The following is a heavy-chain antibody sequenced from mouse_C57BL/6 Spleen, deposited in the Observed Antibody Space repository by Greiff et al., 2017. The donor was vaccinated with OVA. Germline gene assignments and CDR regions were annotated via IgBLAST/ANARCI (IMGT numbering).Heavy chain of an antibody. J-gene: IGHJ3*01. D-gene: IGHD3-2*02. CDR3: ATPVDSSGSGFAY. Sequence: VQLKQSGPVLVKPGASVKMSCKASGYTFTDYYMNWVKQSHGKSLEWIGVINPYNGGTSYNQKFKGKATLTVDKSSSTAYMELNSLTSEDSAVYYCATPVDSSGSGFAYWGQGTLVTVSA. V-gene: IGHV1-19*01. CDR2: INPYNGGT. CDR1: GYTFTDYY.